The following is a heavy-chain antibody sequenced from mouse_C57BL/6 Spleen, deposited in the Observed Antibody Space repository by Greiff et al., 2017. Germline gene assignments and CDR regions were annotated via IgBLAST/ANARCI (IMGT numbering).Heavy chain of an antibody. CDR1: GFTFSSYG. CDR2: ISSGGSYT. CDR3: ARHDYGRGAYAMDY. Sequence: EVQRVESGGDLVKPGGSLKLSCAASGFTFSSYGMSWVRQTPDKRLEWVATISSGGSYTYYPDSVKGRFPISRDNAKNTLYLQMSSLKSEDTAMNYCARHDYGRGAYAMDYWGQGTSVTVSS. J-gene: IGHJ4*01. V-gene: IGHV5-6*01. D-gene: IGHD2-4*01.